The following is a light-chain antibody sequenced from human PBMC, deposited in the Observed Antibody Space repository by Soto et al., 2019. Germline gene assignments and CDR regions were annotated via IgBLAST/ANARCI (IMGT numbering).Light chain of an antibody. CDR2: GAS. V-gene: IGKV3-20*01. Sequence: EIVLTQSPGTLSLSPGERATLSCRASQSVGKNFLAWYQQKPGQAPRFLIYGASRRATGISDRFSGSGSGTDFTLTISRLEPEDFAVYYCQQYAESPRTFGQGTKVELK. CDR3: QQYAESPRT. CDR1: QSVGKNF. J-gene: IGKJ1*01.